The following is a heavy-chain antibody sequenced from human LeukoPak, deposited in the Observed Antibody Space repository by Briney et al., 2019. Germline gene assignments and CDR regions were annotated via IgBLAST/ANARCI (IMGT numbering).Heavy chain of an antibody. D-gene: IGHD6-19*01. J-gene: IGHJ6*03. CDR1: GYTFTGYY. V-gene: IGHV1-2*02. CDR2: INPNSGGT. Sequence: GASVKVSCKASGYTFTGYYMHWVRQAPGQGLEWMGWINPNSGGTNYAQKFQGRVTMTRDTSISTAYMELSRLRSDDTAVYYCARGGQWLVRASYYYYYYMDVWGKGTTVTVSS. CDR3: ARGGQWLVRASYYYYYYMDV.